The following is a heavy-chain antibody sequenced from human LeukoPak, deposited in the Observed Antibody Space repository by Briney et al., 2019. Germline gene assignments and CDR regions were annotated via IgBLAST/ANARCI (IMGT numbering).Heavy chain of an antibody. CDR3: ARSNREFASGTGDY. CDR1: GYSLSSPW. Sequence: PGGSLRLSCAASGYSLSSPWMSWVRPAPGNVLEWVANINQVGGQKYYVDSVKGRFSISRDNAENSLYLQMNSLRAEDTAVYYCARSNREFASGTGDYWGQGTLVTVSS. V-gene: IGHV3-7*03. J-gene: IGHJ4*02. CDR2: INQVGGQK. D-gene: IGHD1-14*01.